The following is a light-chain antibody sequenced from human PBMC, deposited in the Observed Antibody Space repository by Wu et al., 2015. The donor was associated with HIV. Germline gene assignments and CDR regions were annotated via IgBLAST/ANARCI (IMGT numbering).Light chain of an antibody. CDR1: QTVNSD. J-gene: IGKJ2*01. CDR3: QQYNVWPYT. V-gene: IGKV3-15*01. CDR2: GAS. Sequence: EIVMTQSPATLSVSPGERATLSCRASQTVNSDLAWYQQRPGQAPRLLIYGASTEGPLVFQPGSVAVGLGQSSLSPSSACSLKILLVYYCQQYNVWPYTFGQGTKLE.